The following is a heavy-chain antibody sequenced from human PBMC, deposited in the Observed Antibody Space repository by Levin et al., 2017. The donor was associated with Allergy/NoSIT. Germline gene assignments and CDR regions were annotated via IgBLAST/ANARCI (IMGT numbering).Heavy chain of an antibody. CDR2: IKQDGSEK. Sequence: GESLKISCAASGFTFSSYWMSWVRQAPGKGLEWVANIKQDGSEKYYVDSVKGRFIISRDNAKNSLYLQMNSLRAEDTAVYYCARDRMTTVTTPAFDIWGQGTMVTVSS. CDR1: GFTFSSYW. J-gene: IGHJ3*02. V-gene: IGHV3-7*01. CDR3: ARDRMTTVTTPAFDI. D-gene: IGHD4-17*01.